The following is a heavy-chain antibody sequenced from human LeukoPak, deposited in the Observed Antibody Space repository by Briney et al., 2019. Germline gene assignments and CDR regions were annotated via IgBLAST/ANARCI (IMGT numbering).Heavy chain of an antibody. CDR2: INPNSGDT. Sequence: ASVKVSFKASAYSFTCQYMHWVRQAPGQGLEWMGWINPNSGDTNYAQKFQGRVTMTRDTSISTAYMELTRLTSDDSAVYFCAKDSYVDSDYCYYWGQGTLVTVSS. D-gene: IGHD3-22*01. J-gene: IGHJ4*02. V-gene: IGHV1-2*02. CDR3: AKDSYVDSDYCYY. CDR1: AYSFTCQY.